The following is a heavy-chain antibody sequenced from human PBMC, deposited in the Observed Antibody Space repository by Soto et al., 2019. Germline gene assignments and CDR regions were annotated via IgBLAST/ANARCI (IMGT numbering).Heavy chain of an antibody. CDR3: ARHYGAYYYDWAFDY. CDR2: IYYSGST. J-gene: IGHJ4*02. D-gene: IGHD3-22*01. V-gene: IGHV4-59*08. Sequence: SETLCLTCTVSGGSISSYYWSWIRQPPGKGLEWIGYIYYSGSTNYNPSLKSRVTISVDTSKNQFSLKLSSVTAADTAVYYCARHYGAYYYDWAFDYWGQGTLVTVS. CDR1: GGSISSYY.